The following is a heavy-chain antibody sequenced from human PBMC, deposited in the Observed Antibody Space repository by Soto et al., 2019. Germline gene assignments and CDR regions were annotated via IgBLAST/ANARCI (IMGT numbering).Heavy chain of an antibody. CDR1: GFTFSSYG. CDR3: AKVVWSGPMDV. Sequence: QVQLVESGGGVVQPGRSLRLSCAASGFTFSSYGMHWVRQAPGKGLEWVAVISYDGSNKNYADSVEGRFTISRDNSKNTQYLQMNSLRAEDTAVYYSAKVVWSGPMDVWGQGPTVTVSS. D-gene: IGHD3-3*01. J-gene: IGHJ6*02. CDR2: ISYDGSNK. V-gene: IGHV3-30*18.